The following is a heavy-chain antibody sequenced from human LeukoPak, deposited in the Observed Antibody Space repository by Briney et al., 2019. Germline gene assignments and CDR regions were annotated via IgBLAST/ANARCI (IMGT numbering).Heavy chain of an antibody. V-gene: IGHV4-59*01. J-gene: IGHJ3*02. CDR2: IYYSGST. Sequence: SETLSLTCTVSGGSISSYYWSWIRQPPGKGLEWIGYIYYSGSTNYNPSLKSRVTISVDTSKNQFSLKLSSVTAADTAVYYCARSNDILTGYYEVDDAFDIWGQGTMVTVSS. D-gene: IGHD3-9*01. CDR1: GGSISSYY. CDR3: ARSNDILTGYYEVDDAFDI.